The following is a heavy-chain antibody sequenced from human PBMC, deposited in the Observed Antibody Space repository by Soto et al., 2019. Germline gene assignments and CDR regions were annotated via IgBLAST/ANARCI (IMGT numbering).Heavy chain of an antibody. CDR2: IYYSGST. V-gene: IGHV4-31*03. D-gene: IGHD4-17*01. CDR1: GGSISSGGYY. J-gene: IGHJ5*02. CDR3: AREPVYYGDRVRWFDP. Sequence: SETLSLTCTVSGGSISSGGYYWSWIRQHPGKGLEWIGYIYYSGSTYYNPSLKSRVTISVDTSKNQFSLKLSSVTAADTAVYYCAREPVYYGDRVRWFDPWGQGTLVTLSS.